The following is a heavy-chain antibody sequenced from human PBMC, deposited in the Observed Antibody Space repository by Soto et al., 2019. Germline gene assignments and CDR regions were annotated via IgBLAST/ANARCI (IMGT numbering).Heavy chain of an antibody. Sequence: EVQLVESGGGLVRPGGSLRLSCAASGFTFSSYTMHWVRQAPGKGLEWVSSITSTSTYIYYTDSLKGRFTISRDNANNSLFLQMNNLGPGDTAVYYCARDEARDRGDKRFDYWGQGTVVTVSS. D-gene: IGHD2-21*02. J-gene: IGHJ4*02. CDR1: GFTFSSYT. CDR2: ITSTSTYI. CDR3: ARDEARDRGDKRFDY. V-gene: IGHV3-21*01.